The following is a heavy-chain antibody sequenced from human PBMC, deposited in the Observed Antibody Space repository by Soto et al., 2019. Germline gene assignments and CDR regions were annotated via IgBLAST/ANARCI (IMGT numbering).Heavy chain of an antibody. Sequence: PGWSLRLSCVFSVLTFMNAWMSWVRQAPGKGLEWIGRVTVKPGGGTTDYAAPVKGRFTISRDDSKDTLYLQIDSLKVDDTGVYYCAWNADYYYRMAVWGQGTTVTVSS. D-gene: IGHD1-1*01. V-gene: IGHV3-15*01. CDR2: VTVKPGGGTT. CDR1: VLTFMNAW. CDR3: AWNADYYYRMAV. J-gene: IGHJ6*02.